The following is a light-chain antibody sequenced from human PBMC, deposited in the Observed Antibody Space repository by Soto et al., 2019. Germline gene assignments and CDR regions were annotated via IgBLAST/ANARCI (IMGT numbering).Light chain of an antibody. V-gene: IGKV1-5*01. J-gene: IGKJ2*01. Sequence: DIQMTQSPSTLSASVGDRVTITCRASQIIGSSLAWYQQKPGKAPKLLIYDASTLQSGVPSRFSGSESGTEFTLTISRLQPDDSATYYCQQYYSYPYTFGQGTKLEIK. CDR3: QQYYSYPYT. CDR2: DAS. CDR1: QIIGSS.